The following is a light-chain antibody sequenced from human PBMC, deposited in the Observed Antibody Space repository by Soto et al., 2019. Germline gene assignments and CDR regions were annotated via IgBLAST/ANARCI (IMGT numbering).Light chain of an antibody. J-gene: IGLJ1*01. CDR2: EVS. Sequence: ALTQPASVSGSPGQSITISCTGTSSDVGGYNYVSWYQQHPGKAPKLMIYEVSNRPSGVSHRFSCSKSGNTASLTISGLQAEDEADYYCSSYASSSTSFGTGTKVTVL. V-gene: IGLV2-14*03. CDR1: SSDVGGYNY. CDR3: SSYASSSTS.